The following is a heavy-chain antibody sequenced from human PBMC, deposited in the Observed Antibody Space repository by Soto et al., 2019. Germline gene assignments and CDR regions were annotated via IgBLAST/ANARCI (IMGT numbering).Heavy chain of an antibody. V-gene: IGHV5-51*01. CDR2: IYPGDSKT. CDR3: ARTSAAGKYYYGMDV. D-gene: IGHD6-13*01. Sequence: GESLKISCKGSGYSFTSYWIGWVRQMPGKGLEWMGIIYPGDSKTTYSPSFQGQVTISADKSISTAYLQWSSLKASDTAMYYCARTSAAGKYYYGMDVWGQGTTVTVAS. CDR1: GYSFTSYW. J-gene: IGHJ6*02.